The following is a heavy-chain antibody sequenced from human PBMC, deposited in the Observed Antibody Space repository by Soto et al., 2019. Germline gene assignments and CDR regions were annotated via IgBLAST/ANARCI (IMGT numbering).Heavy chain of an antibody. CDR2: ISTYSGDT. D-gene: IGHD5-12*01. CDR3: ARHHGPTTSENWFDP. V-gene: IGHV1-18*01. J-gene: IGHJ5*02. Sequence: ASVKVSCKASGYTFFTYDISWVRQAPGQGLEWMGWISTYSGDTKYAQKFQGRVTMTTDTSTTTAYLELRSLRTDDTAVYYCARHHGPTTSENWFDPWGQGTLVTVS. CDR1: GYTFFTYD.